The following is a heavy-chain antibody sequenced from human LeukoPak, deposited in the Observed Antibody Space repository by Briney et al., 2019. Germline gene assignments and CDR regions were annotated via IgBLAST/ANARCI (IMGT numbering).Heavy chain of an antibody. CDR1: GYTFTNYG. J-gene: IGHJ1*01. V-gene: IGHV1-3*04. CDR3: ARVPLDDASGHYYPH. D-gene: IGHD3-22*01. CDR2: INTGKGNS. Sequence: ASVKVSCKTSGYTFTNYGMHWVRQAPRQSPEWVGWINTGKGNSKSSQKFQDRVTLTRDTSASTAYMELNSLSSEDTAVYYCARVPLDDASGHYYPHWGQGTLVTVSS.